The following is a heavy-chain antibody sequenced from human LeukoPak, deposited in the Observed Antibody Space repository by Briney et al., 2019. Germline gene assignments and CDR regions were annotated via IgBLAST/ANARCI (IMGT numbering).Heavy chain of an antibody. CDR2: IYSSGST. V-gene: IGHV4-4*09. CDR3: ARKAGYYGPENDY. J-gene: IGHJ4*02. CDR1: GGSIRSFY. D-gene: IGHD3-10*01. Sequence: SETLSLTCTVSGGSIRSFYWSWFRQPPGKGLEWIAYIYSSGSTNYNPSLRSRVTISVDMSKNQFSLKLSSVTAADTAVYYCARKAGYYGPENDYWGQGTLVIISS.